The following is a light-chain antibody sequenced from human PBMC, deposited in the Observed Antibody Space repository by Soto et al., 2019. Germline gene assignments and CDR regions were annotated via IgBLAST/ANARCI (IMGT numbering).Light chain of an antibody. CDR2: DVS. CDR1: SSDIGRYNY. J-gene: IGLJ1*01. CDR3: SSYISSSTYV. V-gene: IGLV2-14*01. Sequence: QPALTQPASVSGSPGQSITISCIGTSSDIGRYNYVSWYQQYPGKAPKFMIYDVSNRPSGVSNRFSGPKSGNTASLTISGLQAEDEADYYCSSYISSSTYVFGTGTKVTVL.